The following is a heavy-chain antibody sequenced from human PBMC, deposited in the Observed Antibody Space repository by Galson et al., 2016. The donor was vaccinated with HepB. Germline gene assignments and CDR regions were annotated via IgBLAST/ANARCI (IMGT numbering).Heavy chain of an antibody. J-gene: IGHJ4*02. CDR1: GDSVSSNSAT. V-gene: IGHV6-1*01. D-gene: IGHD5-24*01. CDR2: TYYRTKWCD. CDR3: ARGGRGYSALLFDY. Sequence: CAISGDSVSSNSATWNWIRQSPSRGLEYLGRTYYRTKWCDDYGVSVKSRININPDTSKNQFSLQLNSVTPEDTAVYYCARGGRGYSALLFDYWGQGTLVTVSS.